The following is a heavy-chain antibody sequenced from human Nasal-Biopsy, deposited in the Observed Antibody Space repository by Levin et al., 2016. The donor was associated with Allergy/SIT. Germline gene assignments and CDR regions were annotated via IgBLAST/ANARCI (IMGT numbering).Heavy chain of an antibody. J-gene: IGHJ4*02. Sequence: ASVKVSCKTSGYAFTNYGITWVRQAPGQGLEWMGWISAYNGNTYYGQKFQGRVTVTTDTSTNTAYLEVRSLRSGDTAIYYCARATGVVAAQDLYYWGQGTLVTVSS. CDR1: GYAFTNYG. CDR3: ARATGVVAAQDLYY. D-gene: IGHD2-15*01. CDR2: ISAYNGNT. V-gene: IGHV1-18*01.